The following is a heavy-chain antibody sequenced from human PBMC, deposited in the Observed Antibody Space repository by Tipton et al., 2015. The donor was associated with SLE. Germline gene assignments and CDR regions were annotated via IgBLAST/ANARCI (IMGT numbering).Heavy chain of an antibody. CDR2: ISSSSSHI. CDR1: EFSFSSYS. D-gene: IGHD2-15*01. Sequence: GSLRLSCAASEFSFSSYSMTWVRQPPGKGLEWVSSISSSSSHIYYADSVKGRFTISRDNAKNSLYLQLSSLRAEDTAVYYCARCSGGRCYQSGALDIWGQGTMVTVSS. CDR3: ARCSGGRCYQSGALDI. V-gene: IGHV3-21*03. J-gene: IGHJ3*02.